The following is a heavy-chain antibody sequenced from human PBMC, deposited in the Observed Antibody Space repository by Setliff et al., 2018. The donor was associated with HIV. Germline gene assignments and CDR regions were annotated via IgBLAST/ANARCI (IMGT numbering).Heavy chain of an antibody. CDR3: AKRTFGSGRLDP. CDR1: GDSISRSSFF. Sequence: SETLSLTCSVSGDSISRSSFFWTWIRQHPGKGLEWIGYIYYSGSATYNPSLKSQASISVDTSTNEFSLKLSSVTAADTAVYYCAKRTFGSGRLDPWGQGTLVTVSS. J-gene: IGHJ5*02. D-gene: IGHD3-16*01. CDR2: IYYSGSA. V-gene: IGHV4-31*01.